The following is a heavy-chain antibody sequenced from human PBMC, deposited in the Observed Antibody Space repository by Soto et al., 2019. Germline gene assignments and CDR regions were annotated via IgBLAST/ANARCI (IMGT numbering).Heavy chain of an antibody. CDR1: GFSLSTSGVG. J-gene: IGHJ4*02. V-gene: IGHV2-5*02. CDR2: IYWDDDK. CDR3: ARYYYGSGVLDY. D-gene: IGHD3-10*01. Sequence: SGPTIVNPTQTLTLTSPFSGFSLSTSGVGVGWIRQPPGKALEWLALIYWDDDKRYSTSLKTRLTISKDTSKNQVVLTMTNMDPVDTATYYCARYYYGSGVLDYWGQGTLVTVSS.